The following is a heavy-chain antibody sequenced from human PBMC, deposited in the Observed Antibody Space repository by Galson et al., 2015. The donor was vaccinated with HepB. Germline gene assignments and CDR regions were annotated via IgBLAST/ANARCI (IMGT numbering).Heavy chain of an antibody. CDR3: ATVLQSSSWYENWFDP. J-gene: IGHJ5*02. CDR1: GYTLTDLS. CDR2: FDPEDDET. V-gene: IGHV1-24*01. Sequence: SVKVSCKVSGYTLTDLSMHWVRQAPGKGLEWMGGFDPEDDETIYAQKFQGRVTMTEDTSTDTAYMELSSLRSEDTAVYYCATVLQSSSWYENWFDPWGQGTLVTVSS. D-gene: IGHD6-13*01.